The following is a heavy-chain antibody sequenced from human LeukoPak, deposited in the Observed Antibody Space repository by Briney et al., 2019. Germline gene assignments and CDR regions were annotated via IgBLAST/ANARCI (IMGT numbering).Heavy chain of an antibody. D-gene: IGHD3-3*01. J-gene: IGHJ4*02. CDR3: AKDISWSGYFDY. Sequence: GGSLRLSCAASGFTFDDYAMHWVRQAPGKGLEWVSGISWNSDSIGYADSVKGRFTISRDNAKNSLYLQMNSLRAEDTALYYCAKDISWSGYFDYWGQGTLVTVSS. V-gene: IGHV3-9*01. CDR1: GFTFDDYA. CDR2: ISWNSDSI.